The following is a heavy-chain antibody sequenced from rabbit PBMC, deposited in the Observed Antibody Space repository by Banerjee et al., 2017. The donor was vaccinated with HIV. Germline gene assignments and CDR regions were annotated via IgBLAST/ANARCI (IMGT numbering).Heavy chain of an antibody. CDR3: ARSRDGGFDL. D-gene: IGHD2-1*01. V-gene: IGHV1S47*01. J-gene: IGHJ4*01. Sequence: QEQLVESGGGLVQPGGSLKLSCKASGFDFSSYGVSWVRQAPGKGLEWIGYITYGGSAYYASWVKGRFTISRDNAQNTVSLQMNSLTAADTATYFCARSRDGGFDLWGQGTLVTVS. CDR1: GFDFSSYG. CDR2: ITYGGSA.